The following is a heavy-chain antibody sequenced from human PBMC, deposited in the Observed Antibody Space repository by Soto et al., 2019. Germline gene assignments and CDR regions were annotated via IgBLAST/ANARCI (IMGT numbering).Heavy chain of an antibody. J-gene: IGHJ4*02. CDR3: ANGRDGYNYFMCMDY. V-gene: IGHV3-23*01. CDR1: GFTFSSYA. CDR2: ISGSGGST. Sequence: GGSLRLSCAASGFTFSSYAMSWVRQAPGKGLEWVSAISGSGGSTYYADSVKGRFTISRDNSKNTLYLQMNSLRAEDTAVYYCANGRDGYNYFMCMDYWGQGTLVTVSS. D-gene: IGHD5-12*01.